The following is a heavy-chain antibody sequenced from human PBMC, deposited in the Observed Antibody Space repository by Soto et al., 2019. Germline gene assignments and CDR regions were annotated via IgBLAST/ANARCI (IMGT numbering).Heavy chain of an antibody. J-gene: IGHJ6*03. Sequence: SETLSLTCAVYGGSFSGYYWSWIRQPPGKGLEWIGEINHSGSTNYNPSLESRVTISVDTSKNQFSLKLSSVTAADTAVYYCARVKQLVLTYYYYYMDVWGKGTTVTVSS. D-gene: IGHD6-6*01. CDR1: GGSFSGYY. V-gene: IGHV4-34*01. CDR2: INHSGST. CDR3: ARVKQLVLTYYYYYMDV.